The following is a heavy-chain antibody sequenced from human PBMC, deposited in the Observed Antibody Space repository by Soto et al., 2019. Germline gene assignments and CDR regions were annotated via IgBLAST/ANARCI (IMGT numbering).Heavy chain of an antibody. Sequence: GGSLRLSCATSGFSFNDYTMYWVRHAPGQGLEWVAIISSDGHHQFYLDNLRGRFTVCRANSKNTWYLQMNSLRPEDTAVYYCSRGTYYPQSSALHADNWGPGTVVTVSS. J-gene: IGHJ4*02. CDR2: ISSDGHHQ. CDR3: SRGTYYPQSSALHADN. CDR1: GFSFNDYT. V-gene: IGHV3-30*03. D-gene: IGHD3-22*01.